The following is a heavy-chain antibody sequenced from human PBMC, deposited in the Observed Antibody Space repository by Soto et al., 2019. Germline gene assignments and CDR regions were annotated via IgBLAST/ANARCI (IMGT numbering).Heavy chain of an antibody. D-gene: IGHD6-19*01. Sequence: GGSLRLSCAASGFMFSNYDMHWVRQAPGKGREWVAVISFDGSYKHYGDSVQGRFTISRDNSKNALYLQMNSLRAEDTAAYYCAKDDLDVKGGSRVAMAGPVGDYWGHGTLVTVSS. V-gene: IGHV3-30*18. CDR3: AKDDLDVKGGSRVAMAGPVGDY. CDR1: GFMFSNYD. J-gene: IGHJ4*01. CDR2: ISFDGSYK.